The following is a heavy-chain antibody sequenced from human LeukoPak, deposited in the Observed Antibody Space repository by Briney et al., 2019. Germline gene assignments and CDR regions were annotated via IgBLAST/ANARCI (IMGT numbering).Heavy chain of an antibody. CDR1: GFTFEDYA. J-gene: IGHJ4*02. V-gene: IGHV3-9*03. D-gene: IGHD6-19*01. Sequence: GGSLRLSCVASGFTFEDYAMHWVRQAPGKGLEWVSGISWNSGNIDYADSVKGRFTIPRDNAKNSLYLQMNSLRAEDMALYYCVKDISVAGTSYFDYWGQGTLVTVSS. CDR3: VKDISVAGTSYFDY. CDR2: ISWNSGNI.